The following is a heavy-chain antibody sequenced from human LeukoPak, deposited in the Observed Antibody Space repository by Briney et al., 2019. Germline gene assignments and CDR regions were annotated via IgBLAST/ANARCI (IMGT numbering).Heavy chain of an antibody. CDR3: AREVPSMDY. CDR2: ISSNSDTI. V-gene: IGHV3-48*03. J-gene: IGHJ4*02. Sequence: PGGSLRLSCAASGFTFSNFEMNWVRQAPDKGLEWVSYISSNSDTIYYADSVKGRFTISRDNAKNSLHLQMSGLTADDLGVYYCAREVPSMDYWGQGTLVTVSS. CDR1: GFTFSNFE.